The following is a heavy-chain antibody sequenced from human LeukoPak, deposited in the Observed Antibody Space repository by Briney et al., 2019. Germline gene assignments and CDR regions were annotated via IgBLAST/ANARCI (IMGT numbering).Heavy chain of an antibody. J-gene: IGHJ6*04. Sequence: GGSLRLSCAASGFTFSSYERNWVRQAPGKGLEWVSYISSSGSTIYYADSVKVRFTSSRDNAKNSLYLQMNSLRAEDTAVYYCAELGITMIGGVWGKGTTVTISS. D-gene: IGHD3-10*02. CDR2: ISSSGSTI. CDR3: AELGITMIGGV. CDR1: GFTFSSYE. V-gene: IGHV3-48*03.